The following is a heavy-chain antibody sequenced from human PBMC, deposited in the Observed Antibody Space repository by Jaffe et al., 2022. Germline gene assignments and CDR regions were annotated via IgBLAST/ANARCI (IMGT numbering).Heavy chain of an antibody. CDR1: GGSFSGYY. Sequence: QVQLQQWGAGLLKPSETLSLTCAVYGGSFSGYYWSWIRQPPGKGLEWIGEINHSGSTNYNPSLKSRVTISVDTSKNQFSLKLSSVTAADTAVYYCARNLLSLFRAKRDAFDIWGQGTMVTVSS. CDR2: INHSGST. J-gene: IGHJ3*02. V-gene: IGHV4-34*01. CDR3: ARNLLSLFRAKRDAFDI. D-gene: IGHD2-21*01.